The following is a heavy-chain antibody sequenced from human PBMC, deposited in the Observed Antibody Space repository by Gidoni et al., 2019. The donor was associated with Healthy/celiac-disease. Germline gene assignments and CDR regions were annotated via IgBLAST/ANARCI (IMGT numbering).Heavy chain of an antibody. CDR2: ISYDGSNK. D-gene: IGHD4-17*01. CDR1: GFTFSSYG. CDR3: AKGGYDYGDYHYYYYYMDV. Sequence: QVQLVESGGGVVQPGRSLRLSCAASGFTFSSYGMHWVRQAPGKGLELVAVISYDGSNKYYADSVKGRFTISRDNSKNTLYLQMNSLRAEDTAVYYCAKGGYDYGDYHYYYYYMDVWGKGTTVTVSS. J-gene: IGHJ6*03. V-gene: IGHV3-30*18.